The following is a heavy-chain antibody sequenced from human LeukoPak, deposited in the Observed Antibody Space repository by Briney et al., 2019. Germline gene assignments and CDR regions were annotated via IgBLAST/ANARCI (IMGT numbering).Heavy chain of an antibody. Sequence: KPSETLSLTCAVYGGSFSGYYWSWIRQPPGKGLEWIGEINHSGSTNYNPSLKSRVTISVDTSKNQFSLKLSSVTAADTAVYYCARGGGGNFYYYYYMDVWGKGTTVTVSS. CDR1: GGSFSGYY. V-gene: IGHV4-34*01. D-gene: IGHD4-23*01. J-gene: IGHJ6*03. CDR3: ARGGGGNFYYYYYMDV. CDR2: INHSGST.